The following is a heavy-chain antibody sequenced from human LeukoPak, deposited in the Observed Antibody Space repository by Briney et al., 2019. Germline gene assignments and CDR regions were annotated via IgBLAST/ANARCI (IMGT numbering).Heavy chain of an antibody. CDR1: GGSISSYY. V-gene: IGHV4-4*07. CDR3: ARARGGFMITFGGANYFDY. J-gene: IGHJ4*02. D-gene: IGHD3-16*01. Sequence: PSETLSLTCTVSGGSISSYYWSWIRQPAGKGLEWIGRIHTSGSTNYSPSLKSRVTMSVDTSKNQFSLKLSSVTAADTAVYYCARARGGFMITFGGANYFDYWGQGTLVTVSS. CDR2: IHTSGST.